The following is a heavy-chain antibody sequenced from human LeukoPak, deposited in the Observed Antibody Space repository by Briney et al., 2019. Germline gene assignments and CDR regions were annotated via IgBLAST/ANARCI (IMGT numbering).Heavy chain of an antibody. CDR3: ARVRKRYYYDSSGFADY. D-gene: IGHD3-22*01. Sequence: SETLSLTCAVYGGSFSGYYWSWIRQPPGKGLEWIGEINHSGSTNYNPSLKSRVTISVDTSKNQFSLKLSSATAADTAVYYCARVRKRYYYDSSGFADYWGQGTLVTVSS. V-gene: IGHV4-34*01. CDR2: INHSGST. J-gene: IGHJ4*02. CDR1: GGSFSGYY.